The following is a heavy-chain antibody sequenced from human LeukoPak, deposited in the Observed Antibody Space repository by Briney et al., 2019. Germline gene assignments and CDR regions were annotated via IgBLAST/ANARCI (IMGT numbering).Heavy chain of an antibody. V-gene: IGHV3-21*04. Sequence: GGSLRLSCAASGFTFSTYGMNWLRQAPGKGLEWVSSISSTSSYTYYADSVKGRFTISRDNSYNTVSLQMNSLRDEDTGVYYCAKGLRTGVGPYMGYHYYMDVWGKGATVTVSS. D-gene: IGHD3-16*01. CDR3: AKGLRTGVGPYMGYHYYMDV. CDR2: ISSTSSYT. CDR1: GFTFSTYG. J-gene: IGHJ6*03.